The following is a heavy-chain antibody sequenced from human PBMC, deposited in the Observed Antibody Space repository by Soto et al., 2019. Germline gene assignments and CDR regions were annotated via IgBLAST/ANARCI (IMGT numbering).Heavy chain of an antibody. CDR3: ASDYGSGSYSRY. Sequence: SETLSLTCTVSGGSISSGGYYWSWIRQPPGKGLEWIGYIYYSGSTYYNPSLKSRVTISVDTSKNQFSLKLSSVTAADTAVYYCASDYGSGSYSRYWGQGTLVTVSS. V-gene: IGHV4-30-4*01. CDR1: GGSISSGGYY. J-gene: IGHJ4*02. CDR2: IYYSGST. D-gene: IGHD3-10*01.